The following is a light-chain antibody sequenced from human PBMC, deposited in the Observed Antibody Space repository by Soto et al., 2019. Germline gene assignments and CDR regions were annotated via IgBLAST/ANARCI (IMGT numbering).Light chain of an antibody. V-gene: IGKV1-39*01. J-gene: IGKJ5*01. CDR2: AAS. CDR3: QQSYTTPIT. CDR1: QTVSSH. Sequence: SVCGGERVNNNCRASQTVSSHLNWYQQKPGKAPNLLVYAASSLQSGVPSRFTGSGSGTDFTLTISSLQPEDFATYFCQQSYTTPITFGQGTRLEIK.